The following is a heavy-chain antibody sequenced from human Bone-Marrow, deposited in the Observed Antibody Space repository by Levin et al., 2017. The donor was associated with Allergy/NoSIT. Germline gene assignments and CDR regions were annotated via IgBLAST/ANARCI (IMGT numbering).Heavy chain of an antibody. V-gene: IGHV3-15*07. J-gene: IGHJ4*02. CDR2: IKSKTDGGTT. Sequence: GGSLRLSCAASGFTFSNAWMNWVRQAPGKGLEWVGRIKSKTDGGTTDYAAPVKGRFTISRDDSKNTLYLQMNSLKTEDTAVYYCTTDKYSSGWDGSFDYWGQGTLVTVSS. D-gene: IGHD6-19*01. CDR1: GFTFSNAW. CDR3: TTDKYSSGWDGSFDY.